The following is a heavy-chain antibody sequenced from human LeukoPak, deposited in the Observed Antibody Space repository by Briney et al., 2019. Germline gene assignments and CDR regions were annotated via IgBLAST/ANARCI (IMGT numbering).Heavy chain of an antibody. V-gene: IGHV3-9*03. CDR2: ISWNSGSI. CDR1: GFTFDDYA. CDR3: AKSAIYCSGGSCLDY. Sequence: GRSLRLSCAASGFTFDDYAMHWVRQAPGKGLEWVSGISWNSGSIGYADSVKGRFTISRDNVKNSLYLQMNSLRAEDMALYYCAKSAIYCSGGSCLDYWGQGTLVTVSS. D-gene: IGHD2-15*01. J-gene: IGHJ4*02.